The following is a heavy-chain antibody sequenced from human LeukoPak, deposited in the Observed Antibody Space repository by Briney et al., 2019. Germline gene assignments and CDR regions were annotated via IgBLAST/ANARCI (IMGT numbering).Heavy chain of an antibody. V-gene: IGHV1-18*01. CDR3: ARLDSGSYYWAYNWFDP. CDR1: GYTFTSYG. CDR2: ISAYNGNT. D-gene: IGHD1-26*01. J-gene: IGHJ5*02. Sequence: ASVKVSCKASGYTFTSYGISWVRQAPGQGLEWMGWISAYNGNTNYAQKLQGRVTMTTDTSTSTAYVELRSLRSDDTAVYYCARLDSGSYYWAYNWFDPWGQGTLVTVSS.